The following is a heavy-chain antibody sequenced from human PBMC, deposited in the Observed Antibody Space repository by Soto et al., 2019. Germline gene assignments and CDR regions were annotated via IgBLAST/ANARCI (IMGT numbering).Heavy chain of an antibody. CDR2: ISYDGSNK. Sequence: QVQLVESGGGVVQPGRSLRLSCAASGFTFSSYAMHWVRQAPGKGLEWVAVISYDGSNKYYADSVKGRFTNSRDNSKNTLYLQMNSLRAEDTAVYYGATSMIVVVFDYWGPGTLGPVPP. J-gene: IGHJ4*02. CDR1: GFTFSSYA. D-gene: IGHD3-22*01. V-gene: IGHV3-30-3*01. CDR3: ATSMIVVVFDY.